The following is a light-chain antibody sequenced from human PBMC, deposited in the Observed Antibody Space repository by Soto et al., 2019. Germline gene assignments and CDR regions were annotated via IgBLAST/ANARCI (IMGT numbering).Light chain of an antibody. CDR2: DIG. CDR3: ATWDTKLNAVV. J-gene: IGLJ2*01. Sequence: QSVLTQPPSMSAAPGQRVTISCSGSSSNIGNNFVSWYQQFPGTAPKLLIFDIGQRPSGIPDRFFGAKSGSSATLSITGPQTGDEAIYYCATWDTKLNAVVFGGGTKLTVL. V-gene: IGLV1-51*01. CDR1: SSNIGNNF.